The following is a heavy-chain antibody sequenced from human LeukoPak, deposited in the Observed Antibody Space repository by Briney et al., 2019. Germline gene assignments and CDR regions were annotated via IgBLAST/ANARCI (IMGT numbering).Heavy chain of an antibody. Sequence: GGSLRLSCVASGFTFSTYGMQWVRQAPGKGLEWVAFIQYDGRIKHHADSVKGRFTISRDNSKNTVFLQMDSLRAEDTAVYYCAKDGVTIFGVAHDAFDIWGQGTMVTVSS. CDR1: GFTFSTYG. J-gene: IGHJ3*02. CDR3: AKDGVTIFGVAHDAFDI. D-gene: IGHD3-3*01. CDR2: IQYDGRIK. V-gene: IGHV3-30*02.